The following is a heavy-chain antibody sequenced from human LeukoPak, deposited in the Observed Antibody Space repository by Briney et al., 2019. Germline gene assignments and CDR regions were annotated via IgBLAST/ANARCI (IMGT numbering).Heavy chain of an antibody. CDR2: ISYDGSNK. CDR1: GFTFSSYA. CDR3: ARDVGSGTGDAFDI. Sequence: GGSLRLSCAASGFTFSSYAMHWVREAPGKGLEWVAVISYDGSNKYYADSVKGRFTISRDNSENTLYLQMNSLRAEDTAVYYCARDVGSGTGDAFDIWGQGTMVTVSS. J-gene: IGHJ3*02. D-gene: IGHD3-10*01. V-gene: IGHV3-30-3*01.